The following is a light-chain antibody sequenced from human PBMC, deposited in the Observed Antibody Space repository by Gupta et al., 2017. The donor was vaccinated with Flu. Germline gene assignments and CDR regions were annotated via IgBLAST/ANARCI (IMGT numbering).Light chain of an antibody. Sequence: EIVLTQSPGTLSLSPGERATLSCRASQSVSSTYFAWYQQKPGQAPRLLIYGASSRATGIPDRFSGSGSGTEFTLTISRLEPEDFAVYYCQQYGCSPRTFGQGTKLEIK. V-gene: IGKV3-20*01. CDR3: QQYGCSPRT. CDR2: GAS. J-gene: IGKJ1*01. CDR1: QSVSSTY.